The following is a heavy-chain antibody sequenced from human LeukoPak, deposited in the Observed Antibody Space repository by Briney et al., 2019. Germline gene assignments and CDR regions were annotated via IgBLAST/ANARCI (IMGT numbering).Heavy chain of an antibody. CDR2: INHSGST. CDR1: GGSFNTNLYY. D-gene: IGHD5-18*01. Sequence: PSETLSLTCTVFGGSFNTNLYYWSWIRQPPGKGLEWIGEINHSGSTNYNPSLKSRVTISVDTSKSQFSLKLSSVTAADTAVYYCARVGPWLVWGQGTLVTVSS. CDR3: ARVGPWLV. J-gene: IGHJ4*02. V-gene: IGHV4-34*01.